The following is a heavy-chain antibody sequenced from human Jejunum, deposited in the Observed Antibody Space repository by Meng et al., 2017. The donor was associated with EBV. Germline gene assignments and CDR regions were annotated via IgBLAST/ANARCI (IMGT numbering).Heavy chain of an antibody. Sequence: QVQRVQSGGQVKKPGASVKVACKVSGHTLTELSMHWVRQAPGKGLEWMGGFDFEDGETIYAQKFQGRVTMTEDTSTDTAYMELSSLRSEDTAVYYCARYFDGWNGDRFDPWGQGTLVTVSS. CDR2: FDFEDGET. D-gene: IGHD3-9*01. CDR3: ARYFDGWNGDRFDP. V-gene: IGHV1-24*01. CDR1: GHTLTELS. J-gene: IGHJ5*02.